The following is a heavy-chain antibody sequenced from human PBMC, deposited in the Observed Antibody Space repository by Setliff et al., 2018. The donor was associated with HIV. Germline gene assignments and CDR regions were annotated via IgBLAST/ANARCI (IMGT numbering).Heavy chain of an antibody. CDR3: ARHEITVVRGFTIKAGYSFDY. J-gene: IGHJ4*02. D-gene: IGHD3-10*01. CDR2: ISHSGST. Sequence: SETLSLTCAVSGYSISSGYYWGWIRQPPGKGLEWIGSISHSGSTYYNPSLKSRVTISVDTSKNQFSLKLSSVTAADTAVCYCARHEITVVRGFTIKAGYSFDYWGQGTLVTVSS. V-gene: IGHV4-38-2*01. CDR1: GYSISSGYY.